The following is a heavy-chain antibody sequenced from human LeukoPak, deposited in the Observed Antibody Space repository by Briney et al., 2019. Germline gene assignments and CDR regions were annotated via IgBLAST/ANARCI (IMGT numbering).Heavy chain of an antibody. CDR2: INHSGST. J-gene: IGHJ3*02. D-gene: IGHD2-21*01. Sequence: SSETLSLTCAVYGGSFSGYYWRWIRQPPGKGLEWIGEINHSGSTNYNPSLKSRVTISVDTSKNQFSLKLSSVTAADTAVYYCARTFIRGRLLDAFDIWGQGTMVTVSS. V-gene: IGHV4-34*01. CDR3: ARTFIRGRLLDAFDI. CDR1: GGSFSGYY.